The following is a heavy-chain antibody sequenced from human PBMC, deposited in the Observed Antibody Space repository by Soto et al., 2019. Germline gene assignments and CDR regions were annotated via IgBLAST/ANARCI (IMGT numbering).Heavy chain of an antibody. CDR3: AKDIEPFLYGMDV. D-gene: IGHD3-3*01. J-gene: IGHJ6*02. Sequence: PXGSLRLSCAASGFTFDDYAMHWVRQAPGKGLEWVSGISWNSGSIGYADSVKGRFTISRDNAKNSLYLQMNSLRAEDTALYYCAKDIEPFLYGMDVWGQGTTVTVSS. V-gene: IGHV3-9*01. CDR1: GFTFDDYA. CDR2: ISWNSGSI.